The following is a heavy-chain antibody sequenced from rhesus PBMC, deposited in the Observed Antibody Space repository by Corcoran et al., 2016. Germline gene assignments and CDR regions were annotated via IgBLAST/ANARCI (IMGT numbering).Heavy chain of an antibody. Sequence: QVQLEESGPGLVKASETLSLTCAVSGGSISGYYWTWIRPPRGNWLGWVGDVGGRRGHTNDNPSLKSRCTSTEDTAKKQVYRRMTSVTPADTARYCCARDPYYGSGNNRFDVWGPGVLVSVSS. J-gene: IGHJ5-1*01. CDR3: ARDPYYGSGNNRFDV. D-gene: IGHD3-28*01. CDR1: GGSISGYY. CDR2: VGGRRGHT. V-gene: IGHV4-165*01.